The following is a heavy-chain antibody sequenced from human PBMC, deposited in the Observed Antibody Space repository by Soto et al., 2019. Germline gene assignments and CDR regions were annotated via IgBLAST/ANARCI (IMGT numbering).Heavy chain of an antibody. CDR2: LSYDGGSK. J-gene: IGHJ4*02. CDR1: GFTFSTYG. Sequence: QVQMVESGVGVVQPGKSLRLSCAASGFTFSTYGIHWFRPAPDKGLEWVALLSYDGGSKYYGDSVKGRFIISRDNSHNTVSLQMHSLRADDAAVYFCAKEQLAMTVVVADYFDSWGQGTLVTVSS. V-gene: IGHV3-30*18. CDR3: AKEQLAMTVVVADYFDS. D-gene: IGHD3-22*01.